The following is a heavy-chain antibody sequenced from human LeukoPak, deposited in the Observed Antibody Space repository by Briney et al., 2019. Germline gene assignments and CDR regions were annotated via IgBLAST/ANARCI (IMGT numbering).Heavy chain of an antibody. J-gene: IGHJ4*02. Sequence: PSETLSLTCTVSGGSISSGDYYWSWIRQPPGKGLEWVSAISGGGGSTHYADSVKGRFTISRDNSKNTLYLQMSSLRAGDTAVYYCAKSSYYDSSGYYREYYFDYWGQGTLVTVSS. CDR3: AKSSYYDSSGYYREYYFDY. D-gene: IGHD3-22*01. CDR2: ISGGGGST. CDR1: GGSISSGDYY. V-gene: IGHV3-23*01.